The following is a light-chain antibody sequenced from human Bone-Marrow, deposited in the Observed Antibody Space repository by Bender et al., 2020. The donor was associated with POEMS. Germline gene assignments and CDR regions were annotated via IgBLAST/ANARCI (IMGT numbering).Light chain of an antibody. J-gene: IGLJ1*01. V-gene: IGLV2-14*02. Sequence: QSALTQPASVSGSPGQSITIPCTGTSSDVGSDKLVSWYQQHPGTVPKLIIYEASKRPSGVSTRFSGSKSGNTASLTISGLQAEDEADYYCTSYTSISTLVFGTGTKVSVL. CDR3: TSYTSISTLV. CDR1: SSDVGSDKL. CDR2: EAS.